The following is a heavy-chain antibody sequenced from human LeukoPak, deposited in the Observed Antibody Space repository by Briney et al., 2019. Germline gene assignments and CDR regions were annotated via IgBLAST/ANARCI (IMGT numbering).Heavy chain of an antibody. Sequence: ASVKVSCKASGYTFTSYDINWVRQATGQGLEWMGWMNPNSGNTGYAQKFQGRVTITRNTSISTAYMELSSLRSEDTAVYYCVCFWSGYNAFDIWGQGTMVTVSS. D-gene: IGHD3-3*01. J-gene: IGHJ3*02. V-gene: IGHV1-8*03. CDR1: GYTFTSYD. CDR2: MNPNSGNT. CDR3: VCFWSGYNAFDI.